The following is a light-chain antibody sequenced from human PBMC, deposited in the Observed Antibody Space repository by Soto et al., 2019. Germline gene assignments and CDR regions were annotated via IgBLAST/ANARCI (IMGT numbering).Light chain of an antibody. J-gene: IGKJ3*01. CDR2: SAS. V-gene: IGKV1-27*01. CDR3: QQYNNAPPFT. Sequence: DIQMTQSPSSLSASVGDRVTITCRASQGISNSLAWYQQKPGKVPKLLIYSASTLQSGVPSRFRGSGSGTDFTLTISSLPPQDVATYYCQQYNNAPPFTFGPGTKVEIK. CDR1: QGISNS.